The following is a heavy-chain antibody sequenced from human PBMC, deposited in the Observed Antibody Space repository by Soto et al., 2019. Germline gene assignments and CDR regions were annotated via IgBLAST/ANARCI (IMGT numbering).Heavy chain of an antibody. J-gene: IGHJ4*02. CDR2: ISSSSSYT. Sequence: PGGSLRLSCAASGVTFRDYDMSGIRQDPGKGLEWVSYISSSSSYTNYADSVKGRFTISRDNAKNSLYLQMNSLRAEDTAVYYCARVPDYGDHFFDYWGQGTLVTVSS. CDR3: ARVPDYGDHFFDY. D-gene: IGHD4-17*01. V-gene: IGHV3-11*06. CDR1: GVTFRDYD.